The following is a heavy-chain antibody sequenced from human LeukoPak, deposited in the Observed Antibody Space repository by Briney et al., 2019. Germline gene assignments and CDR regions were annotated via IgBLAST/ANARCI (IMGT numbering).Heavy chain of an antibody. CDR1: GGSFNGYY. CDR2: INHSGST. V-gene: IGHV4-34*01. Sequence: SETLSLTCAVYGGSFNGYYWSWLRQPPGKGLEWIGEINHSGSTNYNPSLKSRVTISVDTSKNQFSLKLSSVTAADTAVYYCARVIDGGWFYDAFDIWGQGTMVTVSS. CDR3: ARVIDGGWFYDAFDI. D-gene: IGHD6-19*01. J-gene: IGHJ3*02.